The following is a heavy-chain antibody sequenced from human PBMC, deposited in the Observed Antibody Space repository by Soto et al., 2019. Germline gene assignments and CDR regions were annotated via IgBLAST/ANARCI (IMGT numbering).Heavy chain of an antibody. D-gene: IGHD3-10*01. V-gene: IGHV3-74*01. CDR3: ARNNYASGSYYGFDI. Sequence: GGSLRLSCAASGFTFSSSWMHWVRQAPGKGLVWVSRLNSDETTTNYADSVKGRFTISRDNAKNTLYLQMNSLRAEDTALYYCARNNYASGSYYGFDIWGQGTMVTVSS. CDR1: GFTFSSSW. CDR2: LNSDETTT. J-gene: IGHJ3*02.